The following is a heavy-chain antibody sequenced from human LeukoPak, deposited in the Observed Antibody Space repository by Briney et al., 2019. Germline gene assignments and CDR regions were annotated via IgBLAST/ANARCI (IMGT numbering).Heavy chain of an antibody. CDR2: INPNSGDA. V-gene: IGHV1-2*02. Sequence: ASLKVSCKASGYTFTGYFMHWVRQAPGQGLEWMGWINPNSGDANYAQKFQGRVTMTRDTSISTAYMELSRLRSDDTAVYYCARIYDSSGYYFPGDYWGQGTLVTVSS. CDR3: ARIYDSSGYYFPGDY. D-gene: IGHD3-22*01. CDR1: GYTFTGYF. J-gene: IGHJ4*02.